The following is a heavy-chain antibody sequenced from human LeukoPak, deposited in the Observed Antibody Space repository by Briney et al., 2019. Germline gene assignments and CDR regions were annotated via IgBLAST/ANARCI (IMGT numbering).Heavy chain of an antibody. CDR2: ISYDGSNK. CDR1: GFTFSSYG. J-gene: IGHJ4*02. V-gene: IGHV3-30*18. CDR3: AKDHYYGSGSYSIDH. D-gene: IGHD3-10*01. Sequence: PGGSLRLSCAASGFTFSSYGMHWVRQAPGKGLEWVAVISYDGSNKYYADSVEGRFTISRGNSKNTLYLQMNSLRAEDTAVYYCAKDHYYGSGSYSIDHWGQGTLVTVSS.